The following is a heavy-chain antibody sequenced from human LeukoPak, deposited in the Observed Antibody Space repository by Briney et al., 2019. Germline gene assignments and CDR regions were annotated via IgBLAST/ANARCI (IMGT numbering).Heavy chain of an antibody. J-gene: IGHJ6*03. CDR1: GGSISSYY. V-gene: IGHV4-59*01. D-gene: IGHD3-3*01. CDR3: ARGDYDFWSGRRYYYMDV. Sequence: PSETLSLTCTVSGGSISSYYWSWIRQPPGKGLERIGYTYYSGSTNYNPSLKSRVTISVDTSKNQFSLKLSSVTAADTAVYYCARGDYDFWSGRRYYYMDVWGKGTTVTVSS. CDR2: TYYSGST.